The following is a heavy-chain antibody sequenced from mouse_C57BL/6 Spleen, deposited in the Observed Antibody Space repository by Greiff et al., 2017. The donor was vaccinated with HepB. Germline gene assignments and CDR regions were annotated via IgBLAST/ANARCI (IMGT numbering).Heavy chain of an antibody. V-gene: IGHV1-61*01. D-gene: IGHD2-4*01. Sequence: QVQLQHPGAELVRPGSSVKLSCKASGYTFTSYWMDWVKQRPGQGLEWIGNIYPSDSETHYNQKFKDKATLTVDKSSSTAYMQLSSLTSEDSAVYYCARYYYDYDEYYFDYWGQGTTLTVSS. CDR2: IYPSDSET. J-gene: IGHJ2*01. CDR3: ARYYYDYDEYYFDY. CDR1: GYTFTSYW.